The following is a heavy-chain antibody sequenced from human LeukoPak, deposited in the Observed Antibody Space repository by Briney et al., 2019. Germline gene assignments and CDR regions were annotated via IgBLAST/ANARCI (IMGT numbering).Heavy chain of an antibody. CDR3: ARDVSSSGSYNWFDP. CDR1: GFTFSSYW. J-gene: IGHJ5*02. V-gene: IGHV3-74*01. CDR2: INSDGSST. Sequence: GGSLRLSCAASGFTFSSYWMHWVRQAPGKGLVRVSRINSDGSSTSYADSVKGRFTISRDNAKNTLYLQMNSLRAEDTAVYYCARDVSSSGSYNWFDPWGQGTLVTVSS. D-gene: IGHD6-19*01.